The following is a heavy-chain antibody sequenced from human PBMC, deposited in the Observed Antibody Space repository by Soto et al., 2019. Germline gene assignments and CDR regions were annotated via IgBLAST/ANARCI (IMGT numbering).Heavy chain of an antibody. CDR3: ARAAYRSLWFLSH. J-gene: IGHJ4*02. D-gene: IGHD3-9*01. Sequence: GASVKVSCKASGGTFSSYAISWVRQAPGQGLEWMGGIIPIFGTANYAQKFQGRVTITADKSTSTAYMELSSLRSEDTAVYYCARAAYRSLWFLSHWAQGTLVTVSS. V-gene: IGHV1-69*06. CDR1: GGTFSSYA. CDR2: IIPIFGTA.